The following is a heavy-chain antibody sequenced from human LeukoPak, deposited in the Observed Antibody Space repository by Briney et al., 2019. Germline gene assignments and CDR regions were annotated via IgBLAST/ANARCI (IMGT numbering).Heavy chain of an antibody. V-gene: IGHV3-30*04. J-gene: IGHJ4*02. CDR1: GFTFSSYA. CDR3: AKDAGYSSSWYFDY. CDR2: ISYDGSNK. D-gene: IGHD6-13*01. Sequence: GGSLRLSCAASGFTFSSYAMHWVRQAPGKGLEWVAVISYDGSNKYYADSVKGRFTISRDNSKNTLYLQMNSLRAEDTAVYYCAKDAGYSSSWYFDYWGQGTLVTVSS.